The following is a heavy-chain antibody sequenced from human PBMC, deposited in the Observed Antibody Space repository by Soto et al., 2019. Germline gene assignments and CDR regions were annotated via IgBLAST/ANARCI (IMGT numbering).Heavy chain of an antibody. J-gene: IGHJ3*02. D-gene: IGHD3-3*01. CDR3: ARKRSGSPRDGFDI. CDR2: TSHSANT. Sequence: SETLSLTCAVSGYSISSGYYWGLIRQPPGMGLEWIGSTSHSANTYYKTSLKSRVIISVDTSKNQFSLKLSSVTAADTAVYYCARKRSGSPRDGFDIWGQGTVVTVSS. V-gene: IGHV4-38-2*01. CDR1: GYSISSGYY.